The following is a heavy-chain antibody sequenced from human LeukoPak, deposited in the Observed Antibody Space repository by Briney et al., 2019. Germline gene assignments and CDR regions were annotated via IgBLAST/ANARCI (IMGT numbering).Heavy chain of an antibody. V-gene: IGHV4-34*01. CDR2: INNSGST. CDR1: GGSFSGYY. Sequence: ASETLSLTCAVYGGSFSGYYWSWIRQPPGRGLEWIGEINNSGSTNYNPSLKSRVTIPVDTSKNQFSLKLSSVTAADTAVYYCARASSPNNWFDPWGQGTLVTVSS. CDR3: ARASSPNNWFDP. J-gene: IGHJ5*02.